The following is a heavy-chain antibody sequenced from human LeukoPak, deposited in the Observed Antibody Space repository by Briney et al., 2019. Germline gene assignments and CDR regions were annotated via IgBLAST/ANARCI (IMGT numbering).Heavy chain of an antibody. Sequence: SETLSLTCTVPGGSISSSSYYWGWIRQPPGKGLEWIGSIYYSGSTYYNPSLKSRVTISVDTSKNQFSLKLSSVTAADTAVYYCARLSTLRYFDWLLDYWGQGTLVTVSS. CDR2: IYYSGST. CDR3: ARLSTLRYFDWLLDY. CDR1: GGSISSSSYY. D-gene: IGHD3-9*01. V-gene: IGHV4-39*07. J-gene: IGHJ4*02.